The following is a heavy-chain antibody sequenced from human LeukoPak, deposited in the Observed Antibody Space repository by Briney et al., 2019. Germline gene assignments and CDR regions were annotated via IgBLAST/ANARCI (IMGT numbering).Heavy chain of an antibody. J-gene: IGHJ5*02. CDR3: ARDLSSSSGRWFDP. CDR2: ISAGGDGT. Sequence: GGSLRLSCAASGFTFSSYAMSWVRQTPGKGLEWVSAISAGGDGTYYADSVKGRFAISRDTSKNTLNLQMNSLRAEDTAVYYCARDLSSSSGRWFDPWGQGTLVTVS. V-gene: IGHV3-23*01. CDR1: GFTFSSYA. D-gene: IGHD6-6*01.